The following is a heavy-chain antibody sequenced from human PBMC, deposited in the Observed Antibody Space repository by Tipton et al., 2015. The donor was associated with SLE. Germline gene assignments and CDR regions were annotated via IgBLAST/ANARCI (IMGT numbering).Heavy chain of an antibody. CDR2: INHSGST. J-gene: IGHJ4*02. D-gene: IGHD3-10*01. CDR1: GGSFSGYY. CDR3: ARGLVGGSYYNTFDY. Sequence: TLSLTCAVYGGSFSGYYWSWIRQPPGKGLEWIGEINHSGSTNYNPSLKSRVTISVDTSKNQFSLKLSSVTAADTAVYYCARGLVGGSYYNTFDYWGQGTLVTVSS. V-gene: IGHV4-34*01.